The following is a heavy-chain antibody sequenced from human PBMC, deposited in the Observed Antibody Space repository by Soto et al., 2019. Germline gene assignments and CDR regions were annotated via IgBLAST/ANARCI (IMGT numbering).Heavy chain of an antibody. CDR1: GGTFSSYA. V-gene: IGHV1-69*13. CDR2: IIPIFGTA. D-gene: IGHD2-2*02. CDR3: ARVEVPAAITYYYGMDV. J-gene: IGHJ6*02. Sequence: SVKVSCKASGGTFSSYAISWVRQAPGQGLEWMGGIIPIFGTANYAQKFQGRVTITADESTSTAYMELSSLRSEDTAVYYCARVEVPAAITYYYGMDVWGQGTTVTVSS.